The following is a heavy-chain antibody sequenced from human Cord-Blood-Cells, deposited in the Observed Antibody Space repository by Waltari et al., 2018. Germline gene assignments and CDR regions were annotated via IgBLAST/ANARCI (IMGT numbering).Heavy chain of an antibody. Sequence: QVQLVQSGAEVKKPGSSVKVSCKASGGTFSSYAISWVRQAPGQGLEWRGGIIPILGIANYAQKFQGRVTITADKSTSTAYMELSSLRSEDTAVYYCARDLTGDDAFDIWGQGTMVTVSS. CDR2: IIPILGIA. CDR1: GGTFSSYA. CDR3: ARDLTGDDAFDI. J-gene: IGHJ3*02. V-gene: IGHV1-69*10. D-gene: IGHD7-27*01.